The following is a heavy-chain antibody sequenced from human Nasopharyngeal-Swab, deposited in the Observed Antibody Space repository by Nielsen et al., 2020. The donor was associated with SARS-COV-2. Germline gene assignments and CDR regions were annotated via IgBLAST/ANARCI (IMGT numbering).Heavy chain of an antibody. D-gene: IGHD3-9*01. V-gene: IGHV4-59*08. CDR3: ARAGVDTSTGSSGGCFDY. J-gene: IGHJ4*02. CDR2: IYYSGST. CDR1: SGSISSYY. Sequence: SETLSLTCTVSSGSISSYYWTWIRQPPGRGLEWIGYIYYSGSTSYNPSLKSRVTISVDTSKNQFSLKLRSVTAADTAVYYCARAGVDTSTGSSGGCFDYWGQGALVTVSS.